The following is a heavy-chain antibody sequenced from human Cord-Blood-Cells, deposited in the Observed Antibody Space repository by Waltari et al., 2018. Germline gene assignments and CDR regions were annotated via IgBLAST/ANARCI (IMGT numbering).Heavy chain of an antibody. J-gene: IGHJ4*02. D-gene: IGHD2-21*01. CDR2: IIPIFGTA. CDR3: ASSTYCGGDCFDY. Sequence: QVQLVQSGAEVKKPGSSVKVSCKASGGTFSSYDVRWVRKAPGQVLEWMGGIIPIFGTANYAQKFQGRGTITAGESTSTAYMELSSLRSEDTAVYYCASSTYCGGDCFDYWGQGTLVTVSS. V-gene: IGHV1-69*01. CDR1: GGTFSSYD.